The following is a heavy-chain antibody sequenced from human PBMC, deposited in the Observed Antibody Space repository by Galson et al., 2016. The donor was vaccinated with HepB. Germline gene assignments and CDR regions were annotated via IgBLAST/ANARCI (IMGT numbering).Heavy chain of an antibody. J-gene: IGHJ4*02. V-gene: IGHV3-53*01. Sequence: SLRLSCAASGFTASNSYMSWVRQAPGKGLEWVSVIYTGGITYYADSVKGRFTMSRDNSKNTVYLHMNNLRAEDTAVYFCARDAIRHRTYYFDDWGQGTLVTVSS. D-gene: IGHD5-12*01. CDR2: IYTGGIT. CDR1: GFTASNSY. CDR3: ARDAIRHRTYYFDD.